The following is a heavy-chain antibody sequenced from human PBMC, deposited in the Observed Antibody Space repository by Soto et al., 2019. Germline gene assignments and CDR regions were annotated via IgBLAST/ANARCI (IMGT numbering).Heavy chain of an antibody. CDR2: ISGSGGST. CDR1: GFTFSSYA. V-gene: IGHV3-23*01. Sequence: PGGSLRLSCAASGFTFSSYAMSWVRQAPGKGLEWVSAISGSGGSTYYADSVKGRFTISRDNSKNTLYLQMNSLRAEDTAVYYCAKDSTYILSINWFDPWGQGTLVTVSS. CDR3: AKDSTYILSINWFDP. D-gene: IGHD4-4*01. J-gene: IGHJ5*02.